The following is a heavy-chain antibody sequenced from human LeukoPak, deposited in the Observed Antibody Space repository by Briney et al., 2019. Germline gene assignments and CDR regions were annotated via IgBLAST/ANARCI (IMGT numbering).Heavy chain of an antibody. CDR3: ARGDDFAF. V-gene: IGHV1-18*01. CDR2: ISPSNGNT. Sequence: ASVKVSCKASGYTFTTYGFNWVRQAPGHGLEWMGWISPSNGNTLYAESLQDRLTLTTDTSTTTAYMELRSLRSDDTAVYSCARGDDFAFWGQGTRVIVSS. J-gene: IGHJ4*02. CDR1: GYTFTTYG. D-gene: IGHD2-21*02.